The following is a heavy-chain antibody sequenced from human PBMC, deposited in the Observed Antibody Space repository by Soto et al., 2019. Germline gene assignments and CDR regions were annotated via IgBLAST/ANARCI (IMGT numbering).Heavy chain of an antibody. CDR3: ASANICEDDEFDY. D-gene: IGHD3-9*01. J-gene: IGHJ4*02. CDR2: INPKSGDK. Sequence: QVQLVQSGAEVKKPGASVKVSCRASGYSFTGYFIHWVRQAPGQGLEWMGWINPKSGDKNYAQRFQGSVSMTRDTSVTTAYMEVYSLRSDDTAVYYCASANICEDDEFDYWGQGTLVTVSS. V-gene: IGHV1-2*02. CDR1: GYSFTGYF.